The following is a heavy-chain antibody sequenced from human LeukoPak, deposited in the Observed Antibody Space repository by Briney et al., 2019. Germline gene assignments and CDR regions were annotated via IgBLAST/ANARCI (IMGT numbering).Heavy chain of an antibody. V-gene: IGHV3-9*01. CDR2: ISRNSGSI. J-gene: IGHJ4*02. D-gene: IGHD6-13*01. CDR3: AKDMGLRSSSSPLDY. CDR1: GFTFDDYA. Sequence: GRSLRLSCAASGFTFDDYAMHWVRQAPGKGLEWVSVISRNSGSIGYADSLKGRFTISRDNAKNSQYLQMNSLRAEDTALYYCAKDMGLRSSSSPLDYWGQGTLVTVSS.